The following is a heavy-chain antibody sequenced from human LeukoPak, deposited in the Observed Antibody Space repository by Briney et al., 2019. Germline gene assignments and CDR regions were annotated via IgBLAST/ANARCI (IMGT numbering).Heavy chain of an antibody. CDR1: GGSFSGYY. Sequence: SETLSLTCAVYGGSFSGYYWSWIRQPPGKGLEWIGYIYYSGSTNYNPSLKSRVTISADTSKDQFSLKLSSVTAADTAVYYCARDSPYYDFWSGYSPYYYYYGMDVWGQGTTVTVSS. V-gene: IGHV4-59*01. J-gene: IGHJ6*02. CDR3: ARDSPYYDFWSGYSPYYYYYGMDV. D-gene: IGHD3-3*01. CDR2: IYYSGST.